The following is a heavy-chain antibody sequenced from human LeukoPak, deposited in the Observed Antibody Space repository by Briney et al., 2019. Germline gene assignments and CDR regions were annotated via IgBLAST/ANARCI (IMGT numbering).Heavy chain of an antibody. CDR3: ARGGPIAARGPPNWFDP. Sequence: SQTLSLTCTVSGGSISSGGYYWSWIRQHPGKGLEWIGYIYYSGSTYYNPSLKSRVTISVDTSKNQFSLKLSSVTAADTAVYYCARGGPIAARGPPNWFDPWGQGTLVTVSS. CDR1: GGSISSGGYY. D-gene: IGHD6-13*01. J-gene: IGHJ5*02. CDR2: IYYSGST. V-gene: IGHV4-31*03.